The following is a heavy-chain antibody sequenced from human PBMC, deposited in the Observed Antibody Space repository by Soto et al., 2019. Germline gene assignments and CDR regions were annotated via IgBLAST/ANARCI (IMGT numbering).Heavy chain of an antibody. CDR3: AKDLMVNDHYHQYGMDV. CDR1: GFPFSAYG. V-gene: IGHV3-30*18. CDR2: ITHAGGET. J-gene: IGHJ6*02. Sequence: QVELVESGGGVVQPGRSLRLSCAASGFPFSAYGMHWVRQAPGKGVEWVALITHAGGETYYVDSVKGRFVISRDDSRHTLHLQMNSLRAEDTAVYYCAKDLMVNDHYHQYGMDVRGQGTTVSVSS. D-gene: IGHD3-10*01.